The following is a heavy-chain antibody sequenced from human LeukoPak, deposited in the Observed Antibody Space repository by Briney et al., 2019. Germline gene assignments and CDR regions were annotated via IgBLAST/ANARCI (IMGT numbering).Heavy chain of an antibody. CDR3: ARGEDAFDV. D-gene: IGHD3-16*01. CDR1: GFTFSDYY. V-gene: IGHV3-11*01. J-gene: IGHJ3*01. Sequence: GGSLTLSCAASGFTFSDYYMSWIRQAPGKALGCVSYISSSGNTIHYADSVRSLFTITRDNAENSLYLQMNRLRADDTAVYYCARGEDAFDVWGQGTMVTVSS. CDR2: ISSSGNTI.